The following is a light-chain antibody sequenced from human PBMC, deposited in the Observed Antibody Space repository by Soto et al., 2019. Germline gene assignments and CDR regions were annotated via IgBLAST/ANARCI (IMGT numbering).Light chain of an antibody. CDR2: EVT. J-gene: IGLJ1*01. Sequence: QSVLTQPASVSGSAGQSITISCTGTGSDVGGYDYVSWYQHHSGKAPKVMIYEVTNRPSGVSNRFSGSKSGNTASLTISGLLAEDEADYYCSSYTSSSTYVFGTGTKVTVL. CDR3: SSYTSSSTYV. V-gene: IGLV2-14*01. CDR1: GSDVGGYDY.